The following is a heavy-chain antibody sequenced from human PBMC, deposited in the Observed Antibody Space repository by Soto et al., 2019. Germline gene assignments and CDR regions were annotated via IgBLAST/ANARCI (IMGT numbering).Heavy chain of an antibody. V-gene: IGHV4-39*01. CDR2: IYYSGST. D-gene: IGHD3-10*01. CDR1: GGSISSSSYY. J-gene: IGHJ4*02. CDR3: ARHVPMVRGLFDY. Sequence: SETLSLTCTFSGGSISSSSYYWGWIRQPPGKGLEWIGSIYYSGSTYYNPSLKSRVTISVDTSKNQFSLKLSSVTAADTAVYYCARHVPMVRGLFDYWGQGTLVTVSS.